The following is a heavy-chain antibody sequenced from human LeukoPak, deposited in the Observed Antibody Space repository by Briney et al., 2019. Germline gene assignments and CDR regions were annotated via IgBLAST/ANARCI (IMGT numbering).Heavy chain of an antibody. V-gene: IGHV4-59*08. CDR3: TRRKAKTPNYFDY. J-gene: IGHJ4*02. CDR1: GDSISSYY. CDR2: IYYSGNT. Sequence: SETLSLTCTVSGDSISSYYWTWIRQPPGKGLEWIGYIYYSGNTNYNPSLKSRVTISLDTSKNQFSLKLTSVTAADTAMYYCTRRKAKTPNYFDYWGQGALVTVSS.